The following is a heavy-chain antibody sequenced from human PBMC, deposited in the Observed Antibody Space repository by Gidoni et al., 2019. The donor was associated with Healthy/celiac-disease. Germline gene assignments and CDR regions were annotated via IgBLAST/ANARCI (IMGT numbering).Heavy chain of an antibody. Sequence: QVQLVESGGGVVQPGRSLSLSCAAAGFTFSSYAMPWVRQAPGKGLEWVAVISYDGSNKYYADSVKGRFTISRDNSKNTLYLQMNSLRAEDTAVYYCARDLGMATNLDDYWGQGTLVTVSS. J-gene: IGHJ4*02. CDR2: ISYDGSNK. V-gene: IGHV3-30-3*01. D-gene: IGHD5-12*01. CDR1: GFTFSSYA. CDR3: ARDLGMATNLDDY.